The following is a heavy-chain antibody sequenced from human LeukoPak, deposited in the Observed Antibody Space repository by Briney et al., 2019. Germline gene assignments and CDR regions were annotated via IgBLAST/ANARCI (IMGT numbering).Heavy chain of an antibody. CDR3: ARRGGSGRSFDY. CDR1: TGSVSSGTYY. J-gene: IGHJ4*02. D-gene: IGHD3-10*01. Sequence: PETLSLTCTVSTGSVSSGTYYWSWIRQPPWKGLEWIGYIYYTGSTNYNPSLKSRLTISVDTSKNQYSLKLSSVTAADTAVYYCARRGGSGRSFDYWGQGTLVTVSS. V-gene: IGHV4-61*01. CDR2: IYYTGST.